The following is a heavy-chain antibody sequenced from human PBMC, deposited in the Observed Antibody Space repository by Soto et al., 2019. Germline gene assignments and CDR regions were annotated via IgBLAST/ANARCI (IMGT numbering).Heavy chain of an antibody. Sequence: EVQMFETGGGLAQPGGSLRLSCAASGFFCSSYDMSWVRQAPGKGLEWVSTILVDGRTFYVDYVKGRFTIPRDSSQNTVYLQMNSLTVGDTALYYCAKATATGGGAFDICGQGTMVTVSS. D-gene: IGHD2-8*02. V-gene: IGHV3-23*01. CDR1: GFFCSSYD. J-gene: IGHJ3*02. CDR3: AKATATGGGAFDI. CDR2: ILVDGRT.